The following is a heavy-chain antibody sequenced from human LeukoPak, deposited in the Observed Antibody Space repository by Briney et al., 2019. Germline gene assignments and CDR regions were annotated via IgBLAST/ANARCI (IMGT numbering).Heavy chain of an antibody. V-gene: IGHV4-34*01. CDR1: GGSFSGYY. J-gene: IGHJ4*02. D-gene: IGHD6-13*01. Sequence: SETLSLTCAVYGGSFSGYYWSWIRQPPGKGLEWIGEINHSGSTNYNPSLESRVTISVDTSKNQFSLKLSSVTAADTAVYYCARDEAAGDYWGQGTLVTVSS. CDR3: ARDEAAGDY. CDR2: INHSGST.